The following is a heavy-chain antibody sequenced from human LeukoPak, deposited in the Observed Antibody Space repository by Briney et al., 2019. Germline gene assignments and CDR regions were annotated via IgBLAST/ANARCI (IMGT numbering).Heavy chain of an antibody. J-gene: IGHJ4*02. V-gene: IGHV3-11*04. CDR2: INPDGSAM. Sequence: GSLRLSCAASGFTFSTYYMSWFRQAPEMGLEWVSYINPDGSAMFYADSVKGRFTISRDNARNSLYLQMNSLRAEDTAVYYCARELSDYGDYHFDYWGQGTLVTVSS. CDR3: ARELSDYGDYHFDY. D-gene: IGHD4-17*01. CDR1: GFTFSTYY.